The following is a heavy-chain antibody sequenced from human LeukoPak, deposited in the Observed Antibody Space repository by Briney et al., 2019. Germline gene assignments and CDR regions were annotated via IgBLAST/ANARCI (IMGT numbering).Heavy chain of an antibody. CDR3: ARGRWFGRRYYYYMDV. D-gene: IGHD3-10*01. Sequence: ASVKVSCKASGYTFTSYDINWVRQATGQGLEWMGWMNPNSGNTGYAQKFQGRVTMTRNTSISTAYMELSSLRSEDTAVYYCARGRWFGRRYYYYMDVWGKGTTVTISS. J-gene: IGHJ6*03. CDR1: GYTFTSYD. CDR2: MNPNSGNT. V-gene: IGHV1-8*01.